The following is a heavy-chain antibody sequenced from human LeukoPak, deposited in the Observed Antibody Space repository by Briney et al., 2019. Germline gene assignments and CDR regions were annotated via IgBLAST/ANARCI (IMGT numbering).Heavy chain of an antibody. V-gene: IGHV4-59*01. CDR3: ARGQKYRNGYTVTELGSGYFDY. D-gene: IGHD5-18*01. CDR1: GGSISSYY. Sequence: SETLSLTCRVSGGSISSYYWSWIRQPPGKGLEWIGYIYYSGRTNYNPSLKSRVTISVDTSKNQFSLTLSSVTAADTAVYYCARGQKYRNGYTVTELGSGYFDYWGQGTLVTVSS. CDR2: IYYSGRT. J-gene: IGHJ4*02.